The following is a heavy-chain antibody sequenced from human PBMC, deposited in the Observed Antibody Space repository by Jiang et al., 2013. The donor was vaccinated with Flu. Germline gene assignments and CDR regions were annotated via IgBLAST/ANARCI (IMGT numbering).Heavy chain of an antibody. D-gene: IGHD6-13*01. CDR2: ISRGGVYT. CDR3: AKEVGLEPGTHGLDV. CDR1: GFTFSSLA. J-gene: IGHJ6*02. Sequence: VQLLESGGGFVQPGGSLRLSCAASGFTFSSLAMTWVRQAPGKGLQWVSSISRGGVYTYYADSLKGRFTISRDNSKNTLYLQMDSLRAEDTALYYCAKEVGLEPGTHGLDVWGQGTTVTVSS. V-gene: IGHV3-23*01.